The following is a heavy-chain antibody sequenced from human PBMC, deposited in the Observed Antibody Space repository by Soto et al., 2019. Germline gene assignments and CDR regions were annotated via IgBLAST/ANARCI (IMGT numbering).Heavy chain of an antibody. Sequence: EVQLVESGGGLVQPGGSLRLSCAASGLTLSDDYMDWVRQAPGKGLEWVGRRRNKGNSYTTEYAPSVKGRFTISRDDSNNSVYLQMNSLRTEDTAVYYCTRWLSGWGDWGQGTLVTVSS. CDR2: RRNKGNSYTT. J-gene: IGHJ4*02. CDR1: GLTLSDDY. V-gene: IGHV3-72*01. CDR3: TRWLSGWGD. D-gene: IGHD3-16*01.